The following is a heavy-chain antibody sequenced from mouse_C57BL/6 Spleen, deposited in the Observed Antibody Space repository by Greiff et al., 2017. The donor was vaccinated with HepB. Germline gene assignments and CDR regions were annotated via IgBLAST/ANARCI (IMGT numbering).Heavy chain of an antibody. CDR1: GYAFSSYW. CDR3: ARYAYYSNYPYFDY. Sequence: VQLQESGAELVKPGASVKISCKASGYAFSSYWMNWVKQRPGKGLEWIGQIYPGDGDTNYNGKFKGKATLTADKSSSTAYMQLSSLTSEDSAVYFCARYAYYSNYPYFDYWGQGTTLTVSS. CDR2: IYPGDGDT. V-gene: IGHV1-80*01. D-gene: IGHD2-5*01. J-gene: IGHJ2*01.